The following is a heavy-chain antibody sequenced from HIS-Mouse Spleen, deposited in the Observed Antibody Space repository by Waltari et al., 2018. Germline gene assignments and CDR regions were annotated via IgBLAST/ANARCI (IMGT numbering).Heavy chain of an antibody. J-gene: IGHJ4*02. V-gene: IGHV3-7*01. D-gene: IGHD6-19*01. Sequence: EVQLVESGGGLVQPGGSLRLSCAASGFPFISYWMSWVRQAPGKGREWVAKIKKDGSEKYYVDSVKGRLTISRDNAKNSLYLQMNSLRAEDTAVYYCARDLTVARGYFDYWGQGTLVTVSS. CDR1: GFPFISYW. CDR2: IKKDGSEK. CDR3: ARDLTVARGYFDY.